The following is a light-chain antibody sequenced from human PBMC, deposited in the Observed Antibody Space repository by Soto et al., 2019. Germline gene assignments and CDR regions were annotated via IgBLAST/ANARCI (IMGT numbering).Light chain of an antibody. Sequence: DIQMTQSPSTLSASVGDRVTITCRASQSISSWLAWYQPKAGKAPTLLIYRASSLESGVPSRFNGSGSGTEFTLTITSLQPDDFATYYCQQYNCWTFGQGTKVEIK. CDR2: RAS. CDR1: QSISSW. V-gene: IGKV1-5*03. J-gene: IGKJ1*01. CDR3: QQYNCWT.